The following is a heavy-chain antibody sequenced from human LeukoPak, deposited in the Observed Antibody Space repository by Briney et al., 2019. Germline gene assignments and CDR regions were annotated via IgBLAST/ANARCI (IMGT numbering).Heavy chain of an antibody. J-gene: IGHJ4*02. V-gene: IGHV4-61*02. CDR3: ARVRWYYDILTGYYRMSGGFDY. CDR1: GGSISSGSYY. D-gene: IGHD3-9*01. Sequence: SETLSLTCTVSGGSISSGSYYWSWIRQPAGKGLEWIGRIYTSGSTNYNPSLKSRVTMSVDTSKNQFSLKLSSVTAADTAVYYCARVRWYYDILTGYYRMSGGFDYWGQGTLVTVSS. CDR2: IYTSGST.